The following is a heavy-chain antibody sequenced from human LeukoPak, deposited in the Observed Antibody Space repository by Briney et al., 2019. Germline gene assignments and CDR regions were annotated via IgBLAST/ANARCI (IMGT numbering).Heavy chain of an antibody. Sequence: GGPLRLSCAPSGLAFSASAMHWVRQASGKGVKWVRRIRTQPNSYATAYGGSVKGRFIIYRDDSENTAYLQMNSLKTEDTAVYYCIRSLSSSPDYWGQGTLVAVSS. CDR2: IRTQPNSYAT. J-gene: IGHJ4*02. D-gene: IGHD6-13*01. CDR1: GLAFSASA. CDR3: IRSLSSSPDY. V-gene: IGHV3-73*01.